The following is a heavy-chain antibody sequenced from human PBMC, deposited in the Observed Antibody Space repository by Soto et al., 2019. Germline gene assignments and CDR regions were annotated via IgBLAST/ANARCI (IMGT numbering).Heavy chain of an antibody. CDR2: VSGGGRFT. D-gene: IGHD1-26*01. CDR1: GFTFNTYA. CDR3: AKSGPTNYFDS. J-gene: IGHJ4*02. Sequence: GGSLRLSCATSGFTFNTYAMNWVRQAPGMGLEWVSGVSGGGRFTYYADSVKGRFTISRDDPKKILYLQMNNLRAEDSALYYCAKSGPTNYFDSWGQGTLVTSPQ. V-gene: IGHV3-23*01.